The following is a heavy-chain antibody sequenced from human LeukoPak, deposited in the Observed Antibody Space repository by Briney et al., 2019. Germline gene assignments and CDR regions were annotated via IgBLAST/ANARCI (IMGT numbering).Heavy chain of an antibody. J-gene: IGHJ3*02. CDR1: GFTFSDYY. Sequence: GGSLRLSCAASGFTFSDYYMSWFRQAPGKGLEWVSYISTSGSHTSYADSVKGRFTISRDNSKNTLYLQMNSLRAEDTAVYYCAREGYDSSGYPTPDAFDIWGQGTMVTVSS. CDR3: AREGYDSSGYPTPDAFDI. D-gene: IGHD3-22*01. V-gene: IGHV3-11*06. CDR2: ISTSGSHT.